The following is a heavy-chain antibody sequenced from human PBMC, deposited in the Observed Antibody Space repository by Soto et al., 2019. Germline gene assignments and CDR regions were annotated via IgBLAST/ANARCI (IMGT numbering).Heavy chain of an antibody. Sequence: SETLSLTCTVSGDSIRSYYWTWIRQPTGKGLELIGYIYYSGSTRYNPSLKSRVTISVDMSKNQFSLKMSSVIAADTAVYYCARSYGGLDNGLDVLGEWTAFTVAA. V-gene: IGHV4-59*01. J-gene: IGHJ6*04. CDR2: IYYSGST. CDR3: ARSYGGLDNGLDV. D-gene: IGHD5-12*01. CDR1: GDSIRSYY.